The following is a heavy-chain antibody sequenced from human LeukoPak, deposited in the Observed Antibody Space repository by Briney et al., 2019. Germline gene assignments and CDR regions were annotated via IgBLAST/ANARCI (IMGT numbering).Heavy chain of an antibody. J-gene: IGHJ4*02. Sequence: GRSLRLSCAASGFTFDDYAMHWVRQAPGKGLEWVSGISWNSGSIGYADSVKGRFTISRDNAKNSLYLQMNSLRAEDTALYYCAKEGGSSSWYYFDYWGQGTLVTVSS. CDR1: GFTFDDYA. V-gene: IGHV3-9*01. CDR3: AKEGGSSSWYYFDY. D-gene: IGHD6-13*01. CDR2: ISWNSGSI.